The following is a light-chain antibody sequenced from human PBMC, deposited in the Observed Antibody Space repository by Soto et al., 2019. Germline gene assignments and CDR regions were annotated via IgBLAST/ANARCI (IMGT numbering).Light chain of an antibody. CDR2: SGS. V-gene: IGKV1-6*01. CDR1: QVIRDV. J-gene: IGKJ1*01. CDR3: LQYHNTPWT. Sequence: AIHMTQSPSSLAASVGDTVTITCRASQVIRDVLAWYQQKPGRGPKLLIYSGSSLQSGVPSRFSGSGSGTDFTLTISSLQPEDFATYYCLQYHNTPWTFGQGTKVDVK.